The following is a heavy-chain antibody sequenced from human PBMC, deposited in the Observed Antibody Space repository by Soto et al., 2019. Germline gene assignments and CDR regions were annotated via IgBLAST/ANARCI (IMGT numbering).Heavy chain of an antibody. CDR1: GFTFSRYG. J-gene: IGHJ2*01. Sequence: EVQLLESGGGLVQSGGSLRLSCAASGFTFSRYGMSWFRQAPGMGLEWVSTISENGVSRYYTDSVKGRFTISRDNSKDTVYLQLNRLRAEDTALYYCAQRVLQTSRYFDLWGRGTMVTVST. V-gene: IGHV3-23*01. D-gene: IGHD2-2*01. CDR2: ISENGVSR. CDR3: AQRVLQTSRYFDL.